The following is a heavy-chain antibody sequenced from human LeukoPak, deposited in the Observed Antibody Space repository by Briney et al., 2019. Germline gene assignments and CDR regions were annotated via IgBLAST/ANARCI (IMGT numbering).Heavy chain of an antibody. CDR3: ARDSPVDYYYDSSGYYNHFDY. V-gene: IGHV1-69*05. D-gene: IGHD3-22*01. CDR2: IIPIFGTA. Sequence: SVKVSCKASGGTFSSYAISWVRQAPGQGLEWMGRIIPIFGTANYAQKFQGRVTITTDESTSTAYMELSSLRSEDTAEYYCARDSPVDYYYDSSGYYNHFDYWGQGTLVTVSS. CDR1: GGTFSSYA. J-gene: IGHJ4*02.